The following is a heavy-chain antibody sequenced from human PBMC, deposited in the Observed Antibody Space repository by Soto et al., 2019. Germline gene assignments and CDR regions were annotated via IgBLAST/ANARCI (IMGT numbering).Heavy chain of an antibody. D-gene: IGHD3-22*01. J-gene: IGHJ4*02. Sequence: QVQLQQWGAGLLKPSETLSLTCAVYGGSFSGYYWSWIRQPPGKGLEWIGEINHSGSTNYNPSLKSRVTISVDTSKNQISLKLSSVTAADTAVYYCASQDYYDSSGQSGHDYWGQGTLVTVSS. V-gene: IGHV4-34*01. CDR3: ASQDYYDSSGQSGHDY. CDR2: INHSGST. CDR1: GGSFSGYY.